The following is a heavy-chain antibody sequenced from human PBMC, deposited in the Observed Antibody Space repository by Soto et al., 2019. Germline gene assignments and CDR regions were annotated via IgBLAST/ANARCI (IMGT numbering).Heavy chain of an antibody. V-gene: IGHV4-59*01. CDR3: ARDGYDGSGSPYPAY. D-gene: IGHD3-10*01. CDR1: GGSMSEYF. Sequence: SETLSLTCSVSGGSMSEYFWSWIRQSPGQGLEWIGYIYYLGSTDYNPSLKSRVTISVDTSKGQFSLRLTSVTAADTAVYYCARDGYDGSGSPYPAYWGPGTQVTVSS. CDR2: IYYLGST. J-gene: IGHJ4*02.